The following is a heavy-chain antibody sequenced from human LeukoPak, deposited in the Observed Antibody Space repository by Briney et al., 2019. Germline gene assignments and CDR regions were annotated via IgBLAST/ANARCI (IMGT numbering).Heavy chain of an antibody. CDR1: GFTFSSYS. CDR3: ARPGGSGNFYIY. J-gene: IGHJ4*02. V-gene: IGHV3-48*01. Sequence: GGSLRRSCAVSGFTFSSYSMTWVRQAPGEGLEWVSYISSGSAAIYYADSVKGRFTISRDNANNSLFLQMSSLRAEDTAMYYCARPGGSGNFYIYWGQGTLVTVSS. D-gene: IGHD3-10*01. CDR2: ISSGSAAI.